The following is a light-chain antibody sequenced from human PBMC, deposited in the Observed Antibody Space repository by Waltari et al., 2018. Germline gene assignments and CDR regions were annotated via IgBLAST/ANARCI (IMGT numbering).Light chain of an antibody. CDR2: GNS. CDR3: QSYDSSLSVV. V-gene: IGLV1-40*01. CDR1: SSTLGAGHD. Sequence: QSVLTQPPSVSGAPGQRVTIPCTGSSSTLGAGHDAPRYQQLPGTPPKLLIYGNSNRPSGVPDRFSGSKSGTSASLAITGLQAEDEADYYCQSYDSSLSVVFGGGTKLTVL. J-gene: IGLJ2*01.